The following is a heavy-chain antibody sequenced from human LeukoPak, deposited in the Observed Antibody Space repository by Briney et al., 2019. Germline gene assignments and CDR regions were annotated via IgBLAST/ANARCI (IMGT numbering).Heavy chain of an antibody. V-gene: IGHV4-61*08. J-gene: IGHJ4*02. CDR1: GGSISSGGYY. CDR2: IYYSGST. CDR3: ARDRELAY. Sequence: SETLSLTCTVSGGSISSGGYYWSWIRQPPGKGLEWIGYIYYSGSTNYNPSLKSRVTISVDTSKNQFSLKLSSVTAADTAVYYCARDRELAYWGQGILVTVSS. D-gene: IGHD1-1*01.